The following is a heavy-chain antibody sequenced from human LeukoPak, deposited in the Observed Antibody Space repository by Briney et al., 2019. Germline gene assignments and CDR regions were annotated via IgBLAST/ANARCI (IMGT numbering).Heavy chain of an antibody. V-gene: IGHV3-30*18. J-gene: IGHJ4*02. CDR1: GFTFSSYG. CDR2: ISYDGSNK. D-gene: IGHD6-13*01. CDR3: AKEGSSSFTGY. Sequence: GGSLRLSCAASGFTFSSYGMHWVRQAPGKGLEWVAVISYDGSNKYYADSVKGRFTISRDNSKNTLYLQMNSLRAEDTAVYYCAKEGSSSFTGYWGQGTLVTVSS.